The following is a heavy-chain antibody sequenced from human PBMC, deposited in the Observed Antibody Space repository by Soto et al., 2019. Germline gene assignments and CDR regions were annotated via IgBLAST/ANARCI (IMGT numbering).Heavy chain of an antibody. J-gene: IGHJ4*02. V-gene: IGHV3-74*01. D-gene: IGHD6-6*01. CDR2: LNSDGSST. Sequence: EVQLVESGEGLVQPGGSLRLSCAASGFTFSSYWMHWVRQAPGKGLVWVSRLNSDGSSTNYADSVKGRFTISRDNAKNTLYLQMNSLTAEDTAVYYCASPTFTTSTVVLEYWGQGTLVTVSS. CDR3: ASPTFTTSTVVLEY. CDR1: GFTFSSYW.